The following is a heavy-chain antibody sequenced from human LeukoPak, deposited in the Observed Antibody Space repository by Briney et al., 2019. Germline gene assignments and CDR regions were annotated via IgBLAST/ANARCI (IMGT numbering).Heavy chain of an antibody. CDR2: IRSKANSYAT. V-gene: IGHV3-73*01. D-gene: IGHD6-13*01. J-gene: IGHJ4*02. Sequence: GGSPRHSPAPPGFTFSGSAMHSVPQAPGKGLEWVGRIRSKANSYATAYAASVKGRFTIYRDDSKNTAYLQMNSLKTEDTAVYYCTRLAAAGPLFDYWGQGTLVTVSS. CDR1: GFTFSGSA. CDR3: TRLAAAGPLFDY.